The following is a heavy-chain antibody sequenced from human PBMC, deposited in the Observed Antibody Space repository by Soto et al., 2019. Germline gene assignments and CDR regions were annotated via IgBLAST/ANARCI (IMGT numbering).Heavy chain of an antibody. CDR1: GGTFSSYA. CDR2: IIPIFGTA. Sequence: ASVKVSCKASGGTFSSYAISWVRQAPGQGLEWMGGIIPIFGTANYAQKFQGRVTITADESTSTAYMELSSLRSEDTAVYYCARGSSSEGGTEYYGMDVWGQGTTVTVSS. V-gene: IGHV1-69*13. D-gene: IGHD6-13*01. CDR3: ARGSSSEGGTEYYGMDV. J-gene: IGHJ6*02.